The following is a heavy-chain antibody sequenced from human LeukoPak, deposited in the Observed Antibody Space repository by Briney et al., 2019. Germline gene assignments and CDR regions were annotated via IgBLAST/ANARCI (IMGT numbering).Heavy chain of an antibody. CDR3: ARKEWLVRQGDAFDI. CDR1: VYTFTSYG. V-gene: IGHV1-18*01. CDR2: ISAYNGNT. Sequence: ASVKVSCKASVYTFTSYGICWVRQAPGQGLEWMGWISAYNGNTNYAQKLQGRVTVTTDTSTSTAYMELRSLRSDDTAVYYCARKEWLVRQGDAFDIWGQGTMVTVSS. D-gene: IGHD6-19*01. J-gene: IGHJ3*02.